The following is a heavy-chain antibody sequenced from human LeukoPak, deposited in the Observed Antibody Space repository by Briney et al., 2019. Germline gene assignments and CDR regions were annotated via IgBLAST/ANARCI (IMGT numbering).Heavy chain of an antibody. CDR1: GGSISSYY. V-gene: IGHV4-59*01. CDR2: IYYSGST. J-gene: IGHJ5*02. Sequence: SETLSLTCTVSGGSISSYYWSWIRQPPGKGLEWIGYIYYSGSTNYNPSLKSRVTISVDMSKNQFSLKLSSVTAADTAVYYCARDLWAQGVHTSWGQGTLVTVSS. D-gene: IGHD1-1*01. CDR3: ARDLWAQGVHTS.